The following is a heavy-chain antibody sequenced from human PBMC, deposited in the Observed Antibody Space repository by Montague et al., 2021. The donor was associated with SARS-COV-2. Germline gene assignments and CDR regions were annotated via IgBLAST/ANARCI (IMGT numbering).Heavy chain of an antibody. CDR2: INHSGST. Sequence: SETLSLTCAVYGGSFSGYYWSWIRQPPGKGLEWIGEINHSGSTNYNPTLKSRVTITVDTSKNQFSLKLNSVTAPDTAMDNCEREVGRGDSGYEGEYWGQGTLVTVSS. CDR1: GGSFSGYY. V-gene: IGHV4-34*01. J-gene: IGHJ4*02. CDR3: EREVGRGDSGYEGEY. D-gene: IGHD5-12*01.